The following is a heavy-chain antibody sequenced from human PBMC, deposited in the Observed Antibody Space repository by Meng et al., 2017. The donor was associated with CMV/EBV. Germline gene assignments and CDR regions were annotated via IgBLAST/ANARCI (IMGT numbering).Heavy chain of an antibody. J-gene: IGHJ5*02. CDR3: ARVGGGNWFDP. CDR2: ISAYNGNT. V-gene: IGHV1-18*01. D-gene: IGHD3-16*01. Sequence: VKKPWAPVKVPCKASGYTFTTYGISWVRKAPGQGLEWMGWISAYNGNTNYAQKLQGRVTMTTDTSTSTAYMELRSLRSDDTAVYYCARVGGGNWFDPWGQGTLVTVSS. CDR1: GYTFTTYG.